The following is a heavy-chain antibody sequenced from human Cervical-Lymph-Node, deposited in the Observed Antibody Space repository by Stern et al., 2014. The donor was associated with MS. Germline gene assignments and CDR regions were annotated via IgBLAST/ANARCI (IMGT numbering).Heavy chain of an antibody. CDR1: GYTFTGYY. CDR3: ARDLYTVTAGYSYGMDV. Sequence: QVQLVQSGAEVKKPGASVKVSCKASGYTFTGYYMHWVRQAPGQGLEWMGWINPNSGGTNYAQKFQGWVTMTRDTSISTAYMELSRLRSDDTAVYYCARDLYTVTAGYSYGMDVWGQGTTGTVSS. CDR2: INPNSGGT. D-gene: IGHD4-11*01. V-gene: IGHV1-2*04. J-gene: IGHJ6*02.